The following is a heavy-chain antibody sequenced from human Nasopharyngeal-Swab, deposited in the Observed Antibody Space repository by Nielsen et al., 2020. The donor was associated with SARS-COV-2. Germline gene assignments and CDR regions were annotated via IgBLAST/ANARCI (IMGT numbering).Heavy chain of an antibody. Sequence: WVRQAPGQGLEWMGGFDPEDGETIYAQKFQGRVTMTEDTSTDTAYMGLSSLRSEDTAVYYCATGPVVAATEWFDPWGQGTLVTVSS. D-gene: IGHD2-15*01. CDR2: FDPEDGET. CDR3: ATGPVVAATEWFDP. V-gene: IGHV1-24*01. J-gene: IGHJ5*02.